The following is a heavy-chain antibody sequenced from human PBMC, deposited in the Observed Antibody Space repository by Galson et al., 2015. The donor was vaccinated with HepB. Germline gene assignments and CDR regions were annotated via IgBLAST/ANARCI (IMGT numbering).Heavy chain of an antibody. V-gene: IGHV3-30*04. CDR1: GFTFSTYA. D-gene: IGHD6-6*01. Sequence: SLRLSCAASGFTFSTYAMHWVRQAPGKGLEWVAVISYDGSNRYYADSVKGRFTISRDNSKKTLYLQMNSLRAEDTAVYYCAREYSSSSWDYWGQGTLVTVSS. CDR2: ISYDGSNR. CDR3: AREYSSSSWDY. J-gene: IGHJ4*02.